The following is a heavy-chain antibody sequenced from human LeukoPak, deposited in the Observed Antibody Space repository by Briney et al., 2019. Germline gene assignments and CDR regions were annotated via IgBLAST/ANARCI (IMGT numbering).Heavy chain of an antibody. V-gene: IGHV3-7*01. CDR3: ARERKSSTSMDY. D-gene: IGHD2-2*01. CDR1: GFTFSSYW. Sequence: GSLRLSCAASGFTFSSYWMSWVRQAPGKGLEWVANIKQDGSEKYYVDSVKGRFTISRDNAKNTLYLQMNSLRGEDTAVYFCARERKSSTSMDYWGQGTLVTVSS. J-gene: IGHJ4*02. CDR2: IKQDGSEK.